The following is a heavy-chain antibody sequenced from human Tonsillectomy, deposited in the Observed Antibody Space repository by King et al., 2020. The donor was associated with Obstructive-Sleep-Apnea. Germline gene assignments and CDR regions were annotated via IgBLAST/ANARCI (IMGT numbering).Heavy chain of an antibody. CDR3: ARTGSGMDV. D-gene: IGHD1-14*01. J-gene: IGHJ6*02. CDR1: GGSISSYY. Sequence: VQLQESGPGLVKPSETLSLTCTVSGGSISSYYWSWIRQPPGKGLEWIGYIYYSESTNYNPSLKSRVTLSVATSKNQFSLKLSSVTAADTAVFYCARTGSGMDVWGQGTTVTVSS. CDR2: IYYSEST. V-gene: IGHV4-59*08.